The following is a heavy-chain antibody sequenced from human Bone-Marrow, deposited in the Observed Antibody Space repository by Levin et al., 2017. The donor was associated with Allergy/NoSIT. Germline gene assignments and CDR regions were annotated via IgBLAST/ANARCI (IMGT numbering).Heavy chain of an antibody. Sequence: NSGGSLRLSCTVSGGSISSPNWWSWVRQSPGTGLEWIGEIHHSGSSKYNPSLKSRVTISVDKSKNQLSLKLTSVTAADTATYYCVRDLPYDVLMTWKIGPLYGLDVWGPGTTVIVSS. CDR1: GGSISSPNW. D-gene: IGHD3-9*01. J-gene: IGHJ6*02. CDR3: VRDLPYDVLMTWKIGPLYGLDV. CDR2: IHHSGSS. V-gene: IGHV4-4*02.